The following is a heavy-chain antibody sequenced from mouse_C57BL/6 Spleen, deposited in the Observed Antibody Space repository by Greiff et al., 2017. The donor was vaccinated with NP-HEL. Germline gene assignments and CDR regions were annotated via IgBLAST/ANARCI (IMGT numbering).Heavy chain of an antibody. D-gene: IGHD5-5*01. CDR1: GFTFSDYG. V-gene: IGHV5-17*01. Sequence: EVKLVESGGGLVKPGGSLKLSCAASGFTFSDYGMHWVRQAPEKGLEWVAYISSGSSTIYYADTVKGRFTISRDNAKNTLFLQMTSLRSEDTAMYYCARSLTTLYYAMDYWGQGTSVTVSS. CDR2: ISSGSSTI. CDR3: ARSLTTLYYAMDY. J-gene: IGHJ4*01.